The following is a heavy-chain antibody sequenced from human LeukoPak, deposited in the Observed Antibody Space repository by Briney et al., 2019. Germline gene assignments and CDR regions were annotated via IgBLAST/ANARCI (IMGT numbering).Heavy chain of an antibody. CDR1: GFTFSNAW. J-gene: IGHJ4*02. V-gene: IGHV3-15*01. D-gene: IGHD1-26*01. CDR2: IIMKTDGGTT. Sequence: GGSLRLSCAASGFTFSNAWMTWVRQAPGKGLEWVGRIIMKTDGGTTEYAAPVKGRFTISRDDSINTLYLQMNGLTTEDTALYYCATSGTTTTRLLGYWGQGTLVTVSS. CDR3: ATSGTTTTRLLGY.